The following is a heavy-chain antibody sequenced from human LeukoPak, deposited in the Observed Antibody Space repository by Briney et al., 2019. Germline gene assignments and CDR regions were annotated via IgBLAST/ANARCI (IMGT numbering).Heavy chain of an antibody. Sequence: GGSLRLSCAASGFTFSEYYMSWIRQAPGQGLEWVSYISSRSTTIYYADSVKGRFTISRDNGQNLLFLQMNSLRAEDTAVYYCARVSILIVPYYAFDIWGQGTMVTVSS. CDR3: ARVSILIVPYYAFDI. D-gene: IGHD2/OR15-2a*01. V-gene: IGHV3-11*04. CDR1: GFTFSEYY. J-gene: IGHJ3*02. CDR2: ISSRSTTI.